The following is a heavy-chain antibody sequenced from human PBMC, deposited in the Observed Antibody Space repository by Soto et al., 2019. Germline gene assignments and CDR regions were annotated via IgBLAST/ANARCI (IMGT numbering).Heavy chain of an antibody. CDR1: GGTFSSYA. D-gene: IGHD2-15*01. J-gene: IGHJ1*01. V-gene: IGHV1-69*01. Sequence: QVQLVQSGAEVKKPGSSVKVSCKASGGTFSSYAISWVRQAPGQGLEWMGGIIPIFGTANYAQKFQGRVTITADESTSTAYMELSSLRSEATAVYYCARGGPSVVVVAAIDEYFQHGGQGTLVTVSS. CDR3: ARGGPSVVVVAAIDEYFQH. CDR2: IIPIFGTA.